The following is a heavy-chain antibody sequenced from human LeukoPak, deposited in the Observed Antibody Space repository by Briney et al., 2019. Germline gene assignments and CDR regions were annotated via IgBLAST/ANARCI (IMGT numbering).Heavy chain of an antibody. CDR2: ISGGGSYI. V-gene: IGHV3-21*03. Sequence: GGSLRLSCAASGFTFSSYSMNWVRQAPGKGLEWVSSISGGGSYIYYAGSMKGRFTISRDNAKNSLYLQMNSLRAEDTAVYYCAREAGGYRHDAFDIWGQGTMVTVSS. CDR3: AREAGGYRHDAFDI. J-gene: IGHJ3*02. D-gene: IGHD6-25*01. CDR1: GFTFSSYS.